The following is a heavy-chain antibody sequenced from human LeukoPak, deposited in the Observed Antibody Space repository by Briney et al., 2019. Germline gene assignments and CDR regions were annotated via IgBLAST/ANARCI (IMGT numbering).Heavy chain of an antibody. V-gene: IGHV3-33*01. Sequence: PGGSLRLSCAASGFTFSSYGMHWVRQAPGKGLEWVAVIWYDGSNKYYADSVKGRFTISRDNSKNTLYLQMNSLRAEDTAVYYCARDAVYSSSWQYYWGQGTLVTVPS. D-gene: IGHD6-13*01. CDR3: ARDAVYSSSWQYY. CDR2: IWYDGSNK. J-gene: IGHJ4*02. CDR1: GFTFSSYG.